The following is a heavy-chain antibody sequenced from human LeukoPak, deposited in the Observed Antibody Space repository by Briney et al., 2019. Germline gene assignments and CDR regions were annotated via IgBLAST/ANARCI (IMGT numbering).Heavy chain of an antibody. Sequence: GGSLRLSCAASGFTFSSYAMHWVRQAPGKGLGWVAVISYDGSNKYYADSVKGRFTISRDNSKNTLYLQMNSLRAEDTAVYYCARGRGAYYYDSSGLLLLWGQGTMVTVSS. CDR3: ARGRGAYYYDSSGLLLL. CDR2: ISYDGSNK. J-gene: IGHJ3*01. V-gene: IGHV3-30*04. CDR1: GFTFSSYA. D-gene: IGHD3-22*01.